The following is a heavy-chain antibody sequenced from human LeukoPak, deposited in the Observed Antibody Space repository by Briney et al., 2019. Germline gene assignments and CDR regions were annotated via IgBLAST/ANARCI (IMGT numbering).Heavy chain of an antibody. CDR3: AKDSMGSYRLDYYYMDV. CDR2: VGNDEKTI. D-gene: IGHD3-10*01. CDR1: GFTFTGHS. J-gene: IGHJ6*03. Sequence: AGGSLRLSCVASGFTFTGHSMHWVRQAPGKGLEWVAVVGNDEKTIFYADSLKGRFTISRDNSKNTLYLQMNSLRAEDTAVYYCAKDSMGSYRLDYYYMDVWGKGTTVTISS. V-gene: IGHV3-30*04.